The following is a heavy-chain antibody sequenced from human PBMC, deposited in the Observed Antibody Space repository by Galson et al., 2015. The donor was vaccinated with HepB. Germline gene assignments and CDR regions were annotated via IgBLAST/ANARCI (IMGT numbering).Heavy chain of an antibody. Sequence: SLRLSCAASGFTFSGSAIHWVRQASGKGPEWVGRIRSKASDYATAYAASLKGRFTSSRDDSKNTAYLHMNSLKNEDTAVYYCLRLGDISGYSSSWGQGTLVTVSS. V-gene: IGHV3-73*01. CDR3: LRLGDISGYSSS. J-gene: IGHJ4*02. D-gene: IGHD6-13*01. CDR2: IRSKASDYAT. CDR1: GFTFSGSA.